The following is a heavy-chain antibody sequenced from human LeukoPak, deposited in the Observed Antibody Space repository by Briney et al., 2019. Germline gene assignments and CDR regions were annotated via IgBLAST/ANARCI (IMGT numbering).Heavy chain of an antibody. CDR2: INSDGSST. V-gene: IGHV3-74*01. D-gene: IGHD3-3*01. Sequence: GGSLRLSCAASGFTFSSYWMHWVRQVPGKGLVWVSRINSDGSSTTYADSVKGRFTISRDNSKNTLYLQMNSLRAEDTAVYYCARDLLEWYFDYWGQGTLVTVSS. CDR3: ARDLLEWYFDY. J-gene: IGHJ4*02. CDR1: GFTFSSYW.